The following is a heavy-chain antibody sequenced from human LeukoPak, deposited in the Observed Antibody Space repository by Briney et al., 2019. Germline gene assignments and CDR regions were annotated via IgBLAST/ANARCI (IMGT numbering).Heavy chain of an antibody. CDR1: GFTFSSYR. V-gene: IGHV3-48*04. D-gene: IGHD3-22*01. CDR3: ARDHGGYSYGAFGF. J-gene: IGHJ3*01. Sequence: GGSLRLSCAASGFTFSSYRMSWVRQTPGKGLEWLSYITETGSIIYYADSVKGRFAISRDNAKNSLYLQINSLRAEDTAVYYCARDHGGYSYGAFGFWGRGTMVTVSS. CDR2: ITETGSII.